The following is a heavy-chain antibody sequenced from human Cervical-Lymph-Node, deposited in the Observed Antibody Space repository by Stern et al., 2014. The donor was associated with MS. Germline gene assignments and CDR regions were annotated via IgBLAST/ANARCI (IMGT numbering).Heavy chain of an antibody. Sequence: DQLVESGAEVKKPGASVTVSCKASGYTFTDHFIHWVRQAPGQGLEWMGRIKPDSGGTNYAQKFQGRVTITRDTSITTVYMELNSLMSDDTAIYYCARATHDYWGQGTLVTVSS. CDR3: ARATHDY. CDR1: GYTFTDHF. V-gene: IGHV1-2*06. D-gene: IGHD5-12*01. CDR2: IKPDSGGT. J-gene: IGHJ4*02.